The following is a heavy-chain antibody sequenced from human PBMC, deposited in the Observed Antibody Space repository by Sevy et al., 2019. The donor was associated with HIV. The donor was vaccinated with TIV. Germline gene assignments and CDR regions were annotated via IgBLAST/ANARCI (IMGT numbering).Heavy chain of an antibody. CDR3: ARGHVVVPGAAPYYYYYMDV. J-gene: IGHJ6*03. CDR2: VSSSSGYI. V-gene: IGHV3-21*01. D-gene: IGHD2-2*01. Sequence: GGSLRLSCAASGFIFSTYSMNWVRQAPGKGLEWVSSVSSSSGYIYYADSVKGRFTISRDNAKNSLYLEMNSLRAEDTAVYFCARGHVVVPGAAPYYYYYMDVWGKGTTVTVSS. CDR1: GFIFSTYS.